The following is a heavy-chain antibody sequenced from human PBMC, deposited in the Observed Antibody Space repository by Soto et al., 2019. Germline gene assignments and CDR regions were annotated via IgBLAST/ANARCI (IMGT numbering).Heavy chain of an antibody. CDR1: GGSINTFY. J-gene: IGHJ4*02. CDR3: AREGSYSAYNFAHGIQLWSFDF. CDR2: IFSSGST. V-gene: IGHV4-4*07. Sequence: SETLSLTCTVSGGSINTFYWSWVRQPAGKGLEWIGRIFSSGSTSYNPSLESRVAMSVDTSKNHFSLNLSSVTAADMAVYYCAREGSYSAYNFAHGIQLWSFDFWGQGALVTVPQ. D-gene: IGHD5-12*01.